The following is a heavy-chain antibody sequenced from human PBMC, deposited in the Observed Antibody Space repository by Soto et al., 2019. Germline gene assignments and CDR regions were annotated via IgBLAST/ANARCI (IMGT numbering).Heavy chain of an antibody. J-gene: IGHJ6*02. CDR3: AAAVYDYSNYPTYYYGMDV. CDR1: GFTFTSSA. V-gene: IGHV1-58*01. CDR2: IVVGSGNT. D-gene: IGHD4-4*01. Sequence: ASVKVSCKASGFTFTSSAVQWVRQARGQRLEWIGWIVVGSGNTNYAQKFQERVTITRDMSTSTAYMELSSLRSEDTAVYYCAAAVYDYSNYPTYYYGMDVWGQGTTVTVSS.